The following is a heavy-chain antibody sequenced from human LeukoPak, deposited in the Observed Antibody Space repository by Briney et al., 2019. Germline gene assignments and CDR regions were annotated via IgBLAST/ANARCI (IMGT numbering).Heavy chain of an antibody. CDR1: GLTFSSYS. J-gene: IGHJ4*02. Sequence: KPGGSLRLSCAVSGLTFSSYSFNWVRQAPGKGLEWDSSITPTSSYIYYADSVKGRFTISRDNAKNSLYLQMNSLRAEDTAVYYCARLRRNNDNSGYYYYYDYWGQGTLVTVSS. V-gene: IGHV3-21*01. CDR2: ITPTSSYI. CDR3: ARLRRNNDNSGYYYYYDY. D-gene: IGHD3-22*01.